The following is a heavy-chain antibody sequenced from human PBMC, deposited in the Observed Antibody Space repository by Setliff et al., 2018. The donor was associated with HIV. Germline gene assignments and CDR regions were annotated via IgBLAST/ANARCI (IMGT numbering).Heavy chain of an antibody. D-gene: IGHD2-21*02. Sequence: PSETLSLTCTVSGYSVNSDYLWCWIRQPPGKGLEWVGRIKSRTVTETTDVAAPVKGRFTISRDDSQNMVYLQMNSLKTEDTAMYYCTPIHNYTDHCPDSWGQGTLVTVSS. V-gene: IGHV3-15*01. CDR1: GYSVNSDY. J-gene: IGHJ5*01. CDR3: TPIHNYTDHCPDS. CDR2: IKSRTVTETT.